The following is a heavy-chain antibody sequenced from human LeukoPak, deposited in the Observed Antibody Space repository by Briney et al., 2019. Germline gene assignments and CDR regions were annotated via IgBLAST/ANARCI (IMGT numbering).Heavy chain of an antibody. CDR1: GFTFSSYA. CDR2: ISYDGSNK. V-gene: IGHV3-30-3*01. J-gene: IGHJ4*02. Sequence: GRSLRLSCAASGFTFSSYAMHWVRQAPGKGLEWVAVISYDGSNKYYADSVKGRFTISRDNSKNTLYLQMNSLRAEDTAVYYCARVRGRGIAVAGTDYWGQGTLVTVSS. CDR3: ARVRGRGIAVAGTDY. D-gene: IGHD6-19*01.